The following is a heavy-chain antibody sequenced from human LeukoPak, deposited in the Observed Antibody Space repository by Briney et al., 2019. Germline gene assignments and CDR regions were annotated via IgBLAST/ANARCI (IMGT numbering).Heavy chain of an antibody. D-gene: IGHD5-24*01. V-gene: IGHV4-39*07. CDR1: GGSISSTDY. Sequence: SETLSLTCSVSGGSISSTDYWGWILQPPGKGLEWIGSMYYSGSTYYNPSLKSRVTMSVDTSKNQFSLKLSSVTAADTAVYYCARRSARGTLDYWGQGTLVTVSS. CDR2: MYYSGST. J-gene: IGHJ4*02. CDR3: ARRSARGTLDY.